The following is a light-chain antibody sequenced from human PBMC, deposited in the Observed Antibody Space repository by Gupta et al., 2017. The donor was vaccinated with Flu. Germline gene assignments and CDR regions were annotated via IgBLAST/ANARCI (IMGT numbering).Light chain of an antibody. V-gene: IGKV3-11*01. Sequence: IVLTQSPATLSLSPGDRATVSCRASQSVGSALAWHQQRPGQPPRLLIFDTSNRATGIPARFSGSGSGTDFTLTSSSLEPEDFAVYYWQQRSNWLTFGQGTRLEIK. CDR3: QQRSNWLT. J-gene: IGKJ5*01. CDR1: QSVGSA. CDR2: DTS.